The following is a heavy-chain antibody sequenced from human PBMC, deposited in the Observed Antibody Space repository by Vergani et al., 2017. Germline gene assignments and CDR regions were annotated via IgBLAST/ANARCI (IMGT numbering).Heavy chain of an antibody. CDR3: ARNLRRTTVTTPGRY. Sequence: EVQLVESGGGLVKPGGSLKLSCAASGFTFSGSAMHWVRQASGKGLEWVGRIRSKANSYATAYAASVKGRLTISRDDSKNTLYLQMNSLRAEDTAVYYCARNLRRTTVTTPGRYWGRGTLVTVSS. CDR2: IRSKANSYAT. D-gene: IGHD4-17*01. V-gene: IGHV3-73*01. J-gene: IGHJ4*02. CDR1: GFTFSGSA.